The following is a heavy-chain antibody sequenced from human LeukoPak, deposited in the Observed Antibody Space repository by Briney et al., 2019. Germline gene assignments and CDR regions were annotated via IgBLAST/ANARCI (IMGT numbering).Heavy chain of an antibody. CDR1: GFTFSSYA. Sequence: PGGSLRLSCTASGFTFSSYAMSWVRQAPGKGLEWVSAISGSGGSTYYADSVKGRFTISRDNSKNTLYLQMNSLRAEDTAVYYCAKGVVVPAAISWDVGDSDYWGQGTLVTVSS. V-gene: IGHV3-23*01. D-gene: IGHD2-2*02. CDR3: AKGVVVPAAISWDVGDSDY. CDR2: ISGSGGST. J-gene: IGHJ4*02.